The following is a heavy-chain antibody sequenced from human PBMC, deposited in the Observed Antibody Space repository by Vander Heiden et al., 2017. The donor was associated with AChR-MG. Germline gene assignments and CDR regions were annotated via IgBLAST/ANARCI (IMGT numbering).Heavy chain of an antibody. Sequence: DVQLVGSGGSLVQPGGSLRLSGAASGFPCSSPWMTWVSPAPGKGLEWVATIRPDGSDTYYVDSVRGRLTISRDNTKNSLYLQMNSLRAEDTAVYYCATDHNWGASWGQGTLVTVSS. CDR2: IRPDGSDT. D-gene: IGHD7-27*01. CDR3: ATDHNWGAS. J-gene: IGHJ5*02. CDR1: GFPCSSPW. V-gene: IGHV3-7*01.